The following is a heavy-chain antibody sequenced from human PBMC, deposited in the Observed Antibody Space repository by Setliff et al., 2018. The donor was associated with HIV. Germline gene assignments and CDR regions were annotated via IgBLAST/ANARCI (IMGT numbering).Heavy chain of an antibody. J-gene: IGHJ4*02. CDR1: GYTFTSQS. Sequence: GASVKVSCKASGYTFTSQSIHWVRQAPGQGFEWMGVINPSGGSTGYAEKFQGRVTMTRDTSANLVYLELSSLRSEDTAKYYCARNFGGSGWYYFDYWGQGTLVTVSS. D-gene: IGHD6-19*01. CDR2: INPSGGST. V-gene: IGHV1-46*01. CDR3: ARNFGGSGWYYFDY.